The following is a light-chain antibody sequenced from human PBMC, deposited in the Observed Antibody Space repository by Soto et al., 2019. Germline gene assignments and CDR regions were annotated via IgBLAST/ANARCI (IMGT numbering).Light chain of an antibody. Sequence: DIQMTQSPPTVSAFVGDRVTVTCRASQSVNVWLAWYQQKPGKAPKLLIYKASTLEGGVPSRFSGSGSGTDFSLTISSLQPEDFASYYCQQYQRYPWTFGQGTKVEIK. V-gene: IGKV1-5*03. J-gene: IGKJ1*01. CDR3: QQYQRYPWT. CDR1: QSVNVW. CDR2: KAS.